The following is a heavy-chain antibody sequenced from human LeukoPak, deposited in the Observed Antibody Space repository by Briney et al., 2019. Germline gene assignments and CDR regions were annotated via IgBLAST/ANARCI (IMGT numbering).Heavy chain of an antibody. CDR3: ARDTVVPAAMTYYYYGMDV. CDR2: IYYSGST. J-gene: IGHJ6*04. CDR1: GGSISGYY. D-gene: IGHD2-2*01. V-gene: IGHV4-59*01. Sequence: PSETLSLTCTVSGGSISGYYWSWIRRPPGKGLEWIGYIYYSGSTNYNPSLKSRVTISVDTSKNQFSLKLSSVTAADTAVYYCARDTVVPAAMTYYYYGMDVWGKGTTVTVSS.